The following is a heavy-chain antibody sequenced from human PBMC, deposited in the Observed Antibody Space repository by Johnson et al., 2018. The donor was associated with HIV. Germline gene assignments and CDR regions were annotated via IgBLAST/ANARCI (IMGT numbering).Heavy chain of an antibody. CDR1: GFTVSSNY. Sequence: VQLVESGGGLVQPGGSLRLSCAASGFTVSSNYMSWVRQAPGKGLEWVSVIYSGGSTYYADSVKGRFTISRDNAKNSQYLQMNSLRAEDTAVYYCARPLLLWFGETYDAFDIWGQGTMVTVSS. CDR2: IYSGGST. D-gene: IGHD3-10*01. V-gene: IGHV3-66*04. CDR3: ARPLLLWFGETYDAFDI. J-gene: IGHJ3*02.